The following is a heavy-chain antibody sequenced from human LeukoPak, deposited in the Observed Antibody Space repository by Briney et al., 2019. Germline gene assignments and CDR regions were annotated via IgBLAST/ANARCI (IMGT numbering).Heavy chain of an antibody. D-gene: IGHD4-11*01. Sequence: GGSLRLSCAASGFTFSGYGMHWVRQAPGKGLEWVAIISYDGSNKYYADSVKGRFTISRDNSKNTLYLQMNSLRAEDTAVYYCARDSNYWYYWGQGTLVTVSS. V-gene: IGHV3-30*03. CDR2: ISYDGSNK. CDR3: ARDSNYWYY. J-gene: IGHJ4*02. CDR1: GFTFSGYG.